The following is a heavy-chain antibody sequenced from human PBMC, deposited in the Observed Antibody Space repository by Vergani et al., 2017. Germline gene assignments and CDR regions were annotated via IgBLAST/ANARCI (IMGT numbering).Heavy chain of an antibody. CDR3: ARDVGIAAAGGPVDY. D-gene: IGHD6-13*01. CDR2: IYYSGST. J-gene: IGHJ4*02. V-gene: IGHV4-31*02. CDR1: GFTFSSYG. Sequence: QVQLVESGGGVVQPGRSLRLSCAASGFTFSSYGMSWVRQAPGKGLEWIGYIYYSGSTYYNPSLKSRVTISVDTSKNQFSLKLSSVTAADTAVYYCARDVGIAAAGGPVDYWGQGTLVTVSS.